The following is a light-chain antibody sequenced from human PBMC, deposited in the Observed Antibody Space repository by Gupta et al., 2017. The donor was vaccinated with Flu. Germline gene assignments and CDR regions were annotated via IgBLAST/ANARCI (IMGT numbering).Light chain of an antibody. CDR1: TGSVTSGHF. J-gene: IGLJ2*01. CDR3: LLSFGGARPL. V-gene: IGLV7-46*01. Sequence: QSVVTQEPSLTVSPGVTVTLPCGSSTGSVTSGHFPSWIQQKPGQAPRTLIYDVFRTLSLTPARFSGYLHGGKAVMTLSGARPEDEGDYYCLLSFGGARPLFGGGTRLTVL. CDR2: DVF.